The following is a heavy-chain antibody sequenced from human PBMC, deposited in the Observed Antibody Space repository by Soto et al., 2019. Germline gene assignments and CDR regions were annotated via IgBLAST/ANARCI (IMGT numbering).Heavy chain of an antibody. J-gene: IGHJ4*02. D-gene: IGHD3-22*01. Sequence: ASVKVSCKASGYTFTIYAMHWVRQAPGQRLEWMGWINAGNGNTKYSQKFQGRVTITRDTSASTAYMELSSLRSEDTAVYYCARGGSSGYALLFYYWGQGTLVTVSS. CDR3: ARGGSSGYALLFYY. CDR2: INAGNGNT. V-gene: IGHV1-3*01. CDR1: GYTFTIYA.